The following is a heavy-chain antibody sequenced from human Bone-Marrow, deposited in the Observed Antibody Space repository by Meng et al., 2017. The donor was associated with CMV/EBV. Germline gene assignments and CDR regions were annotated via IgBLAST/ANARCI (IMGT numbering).Heavy chain of an antibody. CDR3: ARDGCTSTSCYPHFDY. J-gene: IGHJ4*02. Sequence: GGSLRLSCTASGFIFSNHGMHWVRQAPGKGLEWVAIIWNDGSNKYYADSVKGRFTISRDNSKNTLFLQMNSLRAEDTAVYYCARDGCTSTSCYPHFDYWGQGTLVTVSS. CDR1: GFIFSNHG. D-gene: IGHD2-2*01. CDR2: IWNDGSNK. V-gene: IGHV3-30*02.